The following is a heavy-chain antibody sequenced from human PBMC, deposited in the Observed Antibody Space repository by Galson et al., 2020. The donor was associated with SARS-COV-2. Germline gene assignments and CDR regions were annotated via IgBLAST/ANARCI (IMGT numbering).Heavy chain of an antibody. CDR1: GFTFSSYT. CDR2: ISSNSDYI. J-gene: IGHJ6*02. D-gene: IGHD2-21*01. CDR3: ARDALWAMFGMDV. V-gene: IGHV3-21*01. Sequence: GGSLRLSCAVSGFTFSSYTMNWVRQAPGKGLEWVSAISSNSDYIYYADSVKGRFTISRDNGKNSLYLQMNSLRAEDTAVYYCARDALWAMFGMDVWGQGTTVTVSS.